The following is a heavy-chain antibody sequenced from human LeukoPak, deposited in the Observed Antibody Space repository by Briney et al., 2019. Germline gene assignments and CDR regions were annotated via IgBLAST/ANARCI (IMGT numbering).Heavy chain of an antibody. Sequence: GASVKVSCKASGGTFSSYAISWVRQAPGQGLEWMGGIIPIFGTANYAQKLQGRVTMTTDTSTSTAYMELRSLRSDDTAVYYCARDRRVSSYYFDYWGQGTLVTVSS. CDR3: ARDRRVSSYYFDY. CDR2: IIPIFGTA. V-gene: IGHV1-69*05. CDR1: GGTFSSYA. J-gene: IGHJ4*02. D-gene: IGHD2-8*01.